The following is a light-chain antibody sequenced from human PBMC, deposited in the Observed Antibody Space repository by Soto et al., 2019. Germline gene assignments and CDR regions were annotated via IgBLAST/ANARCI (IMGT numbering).Light chain of an antibody. CDR2: EVT. V-gene: IGLV2-14*01. CDR1: SSDVGTYDY. J-gene: IGLJ2*01. Sequence: QSALTQPASVSGSLGQSITISCSGTSSDVGTYDYVSWYQQHPGKAPKLMIYEVTNRPSGVSYRFSGSRSGNTASLTISGLQAEDEADYYCSSYTTTSTVVFGGGTKLTVL. CDR3: SSYTTTSTVV.